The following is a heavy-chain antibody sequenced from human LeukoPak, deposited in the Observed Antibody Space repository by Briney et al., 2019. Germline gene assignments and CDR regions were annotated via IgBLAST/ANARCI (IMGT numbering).Heavy chain of an antibody. CDR1: GFTFSDYY. CDR3: ARRSRTYFDY. CDR2: ISSSGSTI. Sequence: GGSLRLSSAPSGFTFSDYYMSWIGQAPGKGREWVSYISSSGSTIYYADSVRGRFTISRDNAKNSLYLQMNSLRAEDTAEYYCARRSRTYFDYWGQGTLVTVSS. V-gene: IGHV3-11*01. J-gene: IGHJ4*02.